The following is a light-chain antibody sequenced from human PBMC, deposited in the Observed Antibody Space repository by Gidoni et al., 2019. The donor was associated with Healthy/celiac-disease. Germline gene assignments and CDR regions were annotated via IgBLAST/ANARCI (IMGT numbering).Light chain of an antibody. Sequence: EIVLTQSPATLSLSPGERATLSCRASQSVSIYLAWYQQKPGQAPRLLIYDASNRATGIPARFSGSGSGTDFTLTISSLEPEDFAVYYCQQRSNWPPTFXGXTKVXIK. CDR3: QQRSNWPPT. CDR1: QSVSIY. J-gene: IGKJ4*01. V-gene: IGKV3-11*01. CDR2: DAS.